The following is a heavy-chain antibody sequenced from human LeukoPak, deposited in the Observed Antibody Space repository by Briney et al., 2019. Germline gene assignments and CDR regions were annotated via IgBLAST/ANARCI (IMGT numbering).Heavy chain of an antibody. Sequence: PGGSLRLSCAASGFIVNSYAMSWVRQAPGKGLAWVSLIYSDGVTQYADSVKGRFTISRDNSKNTLYLQMNGLRDEDTAVYFCARDRAEGKTWVEFDPWGQGTLVTVSS. V-gene: IGHV3-66*02. CDR1: GFIVNSYA. J-gene: IGHJ5*02. CDR3: ARDRAEGKTWVEFDP. CDR2: IYSDGVT.